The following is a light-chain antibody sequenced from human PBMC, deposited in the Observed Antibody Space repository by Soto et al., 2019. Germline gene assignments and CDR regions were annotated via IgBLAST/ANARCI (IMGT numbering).Light chain of an antibody. CDR1: ASDVDGYHC. J-gene: IGLJ2*01. V-gene: IGLV2-14*03. CDR3: SSYANTNTPVV. Sequence: QSALTQPASVSGSPGQSITISCTGTASDVDGYHCVSWYQQHPGKAPKLLIYDVSHRSSGVSNRFSGSKSGNTASLTISGLQAEDEADYFCSSYANTNTPVVFAGGTKLTVL. CDR2: DVS.